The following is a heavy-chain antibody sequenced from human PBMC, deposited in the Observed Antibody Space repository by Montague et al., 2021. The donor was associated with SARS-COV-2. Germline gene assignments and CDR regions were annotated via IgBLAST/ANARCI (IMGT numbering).Heavy chain of an antibody. CDR1: GSSITSYY. CDR2: IYSSGRA. J-gene: IGHJ4*02. V-gene: IGHV4-59*12. D-gene: IGHD6-25*01. Sequence: SETLSLTCTVSGSSITSYYWSWIRQAPGKGLEWIAYIYSSGRASYNPSLRSRVTMSVDKSTNQFSLRLNYVTAADTAVYYCARVFRGQRLAFDFWGQGALVIVSS. CDR3: ARVFRGQRLAFDF.